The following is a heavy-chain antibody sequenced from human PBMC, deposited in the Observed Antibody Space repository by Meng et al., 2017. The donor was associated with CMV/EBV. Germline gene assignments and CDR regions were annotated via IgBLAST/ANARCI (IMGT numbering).Heavy chain of an antibody. J-gene: IGHJ4*02. CDR3: ARAPITMMAVLDY. CDR2: INHSGST. Sequence: QFQLRQWVEALLKPSGTLSLPCAVYGGSFSGYYWSWIRQPPGKGLEWIGEINHSGSTNYNPSLKSRVTISVDTSKNQFSLKLSSVTAADTAVYYCARAPITMMAVLDYWGQGTLVTVSS. D-gene: IGHD3-22*01. CDR1: GGSFSGYY. V-gene: IGHV4-34*01.